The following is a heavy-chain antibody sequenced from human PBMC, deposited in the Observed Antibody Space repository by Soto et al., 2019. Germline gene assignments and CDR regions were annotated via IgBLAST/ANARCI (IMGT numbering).Heavy chain of an antibody. D-gene: IGHD1-7*01. CDR2: TYYRSRWYN. CDR3: AGTTSLQWYFMDV. J-gene: IGHJ6*03. V-gene: IGHV6-1*01. Sequence: SPTLSLTCAISGYSVSSNSAAWNWIRQSPSRGLEWLGRTYYRSRWYNDYAVSVKSRITINPDTSKNQFSLHLNSVTPEDTAVYYCAGTTSLQWYFMDVWGKGTTVTVSS. CDR1: GYSVSSNSAA.